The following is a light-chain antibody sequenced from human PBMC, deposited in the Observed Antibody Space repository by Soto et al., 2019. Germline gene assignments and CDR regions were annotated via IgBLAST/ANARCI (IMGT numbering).Light chain of an antibody. CDR2: WAS. CDR3: QQYYSTLWT. Sequence: DIVMTQSPDSLAVSLGERATINCKSSQSVLYSSNNKNYLAWYQQKPGQPPKLLIYWASTRESGVPDRFSGSGSGTEFTLTISSLQAADVAVYYCQQYYSTLWTFGQGTKVEIK. J-gene: IGKJ1*01. CDR1: QSVLYSSNNKNY. V-gene: IGKV4-1*01.